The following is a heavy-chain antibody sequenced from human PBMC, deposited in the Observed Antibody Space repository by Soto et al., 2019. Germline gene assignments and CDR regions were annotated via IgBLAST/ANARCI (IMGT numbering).Heavy chain of an antibody. V-gene: IGHV3-30*04. Sequence: GGSLRLSCAASGFTFSSYAMHWVRQAPGKGLEWVAVISYDGSNKYYADSVKGRFTISRDNSKNTRYLQMNSLRAEDTAVYYCARVPLRRYNGNYFDYWGQGTLVTVSS. J-gene: IGHJ4*02. CDR1: GFTFSSYA. CDR2: ISYDGSNK. CDR3: ARVPLRRYNGNYFDY. D-gene: IGHD1-20*01.